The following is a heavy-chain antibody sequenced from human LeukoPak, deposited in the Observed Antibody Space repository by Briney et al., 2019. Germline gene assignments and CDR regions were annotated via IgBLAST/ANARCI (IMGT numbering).Heavy chain of an antibody. CDR2: ISSSSTYI. CDR3: VRNPVVVVAANSGYYYYGMDV. Sequence: PGGSLRLSRAPSGFTFSNYNMNWVRQAPGEGLEWVSSISSSSTYIYYADSVKGRFTISRDNAKNSLYLQMTSLRAEDTAVYYCVRNPVVVVAANSGYYYYGMDVWGQGTTVTVSS. CDR1: GFTFSNYN. J-gene: IGHJ6*02. D-gene: IGHD2-15*01. V-gene: IGHV3-21*01.